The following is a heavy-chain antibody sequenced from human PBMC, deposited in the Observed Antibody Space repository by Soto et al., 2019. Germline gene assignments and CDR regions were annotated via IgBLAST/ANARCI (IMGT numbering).Heavy chain of an antibody. D-gene: IGHD6-6*01. J-gene: IGHJ5*02. CDR2: ISAYNGNT. Sequence: QVQLVQSGAEVKKPGASVKVSCKASGYTFTSYGISWVRQAPGQGLEWMGWISAYNGNTNYAQKLQGRVTMTTDTSTSKAYLELRSLRSDDTAVYYCARDRRYSSSPPTCAINWFDPWGQGTLVTVSS. V-gene: IGHV1-18*01. CDR1: GYTFTSYG. CDR3: ARDRRYSSSPPTCAINWFDP.